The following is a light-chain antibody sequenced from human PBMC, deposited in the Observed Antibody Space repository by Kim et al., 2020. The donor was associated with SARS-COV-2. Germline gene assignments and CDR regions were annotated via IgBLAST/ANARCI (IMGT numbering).Light chain of an antibody. CDR1: QSINSW. V-gene: IGKV1-5*01. CDR3: QQYDTYST. CDR2: DAS. J-gene: IGKJ2*01. Sequence: DIQMTQSPSTLSASVGDRVTITCRASQSINSWLAWYQQKPGKAPKLLIYDASNLESGVPSRFSGSGSATEFTLIISSLQPDDFATYYCQQYDTYSTFGQGTKLEIK.